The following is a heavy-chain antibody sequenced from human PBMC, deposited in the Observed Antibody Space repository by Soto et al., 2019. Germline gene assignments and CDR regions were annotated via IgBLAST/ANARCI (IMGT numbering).Heavy chain of an antibody. CDR3: ARERRRDDSNTFDALDV. CDR2: INPNSGGT. Sequence: ASVKVSCKASGYTFTGYYMHWVRQAPGQGLEWMGWINPNSGGTNYAQKFQGWVTMTRDTSISTAYMELSRLRSDDTAVYYCARERRRDDSNTFDALDVWGQGTMVTVSS. CDR1: GYTFTGYY. D-gene: IGHD3-22*01. J-gene: IGHJ3*01. V-gene: IGHV1-2*04.